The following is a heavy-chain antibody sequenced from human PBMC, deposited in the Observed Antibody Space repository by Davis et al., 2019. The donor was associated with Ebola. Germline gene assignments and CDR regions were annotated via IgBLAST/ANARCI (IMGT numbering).Heavy chain of an antibody. CDR3: TRENGGNSDY. Sequence: GGSLRLSCRASGFTFGDYAMSWVRQAPGKGLEWVGFIRNKAYGGTTEYAASVKGRFTISRDDSKSIAYLQMNSLKTEDTAVYYCTRENGGNSDYWGQGTLVTVSS. D-gene: IGHD4-23*01. CDR1: GFTFGDYA. J-gene: IGHJ4*02. CDR2: IRNKAYGGTT. V-gene: IGHV3-49*04.